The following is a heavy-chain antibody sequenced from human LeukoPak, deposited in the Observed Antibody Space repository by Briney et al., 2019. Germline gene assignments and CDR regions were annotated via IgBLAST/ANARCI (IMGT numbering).Heavy chain of an antibody. V-gene: IGHV3-11*01. CDR2: ITNRGDTV. CDR3: AKGSAQWELYDY. CDR1: GFTFSDYY. J-gene: IGHJ4*02. Sequence: GGSLRLSCAASGFTFSDYYMTWVRQAPGKGLEWLSYITNRGDTVFYADSVKGRFTISRDNSKNTLYLQMNGLRAEDTAIYYCAKGSAQWELYDYWGQGTLVTVSS. D-gene: IGHD4-23*01.